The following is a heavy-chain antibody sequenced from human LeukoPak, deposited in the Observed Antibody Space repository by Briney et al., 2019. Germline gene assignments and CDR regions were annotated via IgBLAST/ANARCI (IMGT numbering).Heavy chain of an antibody. V-gene: IGHV1-3*01. Sequence: ASVKVSCKASGYTFTSYAMHWVRQAPGQRLEWMGWINAGNGNTKYSQKFQGRVTITRDTSASTAYMELSSLRSEDTAVYYCARVDYHDSSGYYYWFDPWGQGTLVTVSS. CDR3: ARVDYHDSSGYYYWFDP. CDR2: INAGNGNT. CDR1: GYTFTSYA. D-gene: IGHD3-22*01. J-gene: IGHJ5*02.